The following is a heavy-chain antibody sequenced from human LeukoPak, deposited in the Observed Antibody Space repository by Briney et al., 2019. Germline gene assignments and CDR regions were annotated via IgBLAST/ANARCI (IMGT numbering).Heavy chain of an antibody. J-gene: IGHJ4*02. Sequence: GGSLRLSCAASGFTFESHGMSWVRQAPGKGLEWVSGLTWNGGSTSYADSVKGRFTISRDNSQNTLYLQMNSLRAEDTAVYYCARDYADYVGYFFFDYWGQGTLVTVSS. CDR1: GFTFESHG. CDR3: ARDYADYVGYFFFDY. V-gene: IGHV3-20*04. D-gene: IGHD4-17*01. CDR2: LTWNGGST.